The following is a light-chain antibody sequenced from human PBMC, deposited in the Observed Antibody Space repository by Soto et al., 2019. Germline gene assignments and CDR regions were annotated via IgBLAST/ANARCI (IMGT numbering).Light chain of an antibody. Sequence: EIVLTQSPGTLSLSPGERATLSCRASQSVSSSYLAWYQQKPGQAPGLLIYGASSRATGIPDRFSGSGSGTDFTLTISRLEPEDFVLYYCQQYGSSSFTFGPGTKVDIK. CDR3: QQYGSSSFT. V-gene: IGKV3-20*01. J-gene: IGKJ3*01. CDR1: QSVSSSY. CDR2: GAS.